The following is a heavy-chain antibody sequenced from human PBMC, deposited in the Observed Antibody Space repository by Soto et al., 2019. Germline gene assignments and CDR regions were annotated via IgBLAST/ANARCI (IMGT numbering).Heavy chain of an antibody. V-gene: IGHV4-4*02. Sequence: SETLSLTCAVSGGSISGGNWWSWVRQPPGKGLEWIGEIYHDGSTNYNPSLKSRATISVDKSKNQFSLKLSSVTAADTAVYHCAREEVEYSSSSGPGFDPWGQGTLVTVSS. CDR1: GGSISGGNW. CDR2: IYHDGST. J-gene: IGHJ5*02. CDR3: AREEVEYSSSSGPGFDP. D-gene: IGHD6-6*01.